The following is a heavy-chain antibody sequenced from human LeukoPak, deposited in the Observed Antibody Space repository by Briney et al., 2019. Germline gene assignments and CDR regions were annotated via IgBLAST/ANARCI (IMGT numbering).Heavy chain of an antibody. D-gene: IGHD3-16*02. CDR3: ARDGANTFGGVIVTQSFDY. CDR2: INTNTGNP. Sequence: ASVKVSCTASGYTFTSYAMNWVRQAPGQGLEWMGWINTNTGNPMYAQGFTGRFVFSLDTSVNTAYLQISSLKAEDTAVYYCARDGANTFGGVIVTQSFDYWGQGTLVTVSS. CDR1: GYTFTSYA. J-gene: IGHJ4*02. V-gene: IGHV7-4-1*02.